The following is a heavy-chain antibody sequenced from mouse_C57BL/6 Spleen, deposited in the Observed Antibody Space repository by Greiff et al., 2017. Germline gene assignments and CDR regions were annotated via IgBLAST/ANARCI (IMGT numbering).Heavy chain of an antibody. Sequence: DVHLVESEGGLVQPGSSMKLSCTASGFTFSDYYMACFRQVPEKGLEWVANIKYDGSSTYYLDSLTSRFIISRDNAKNILYLQMSSLKSEDTATYYCARGYDNWYFDVWGTGTTVTVSA. D-gene: IGHD2-2*01. CDR3: ARGYDNWYFDV. CDR1: GFTFSDYY. CDR2: IKYDGSST. V-gene: IGHV5-16*01. J-gene: IGHJ1*03.